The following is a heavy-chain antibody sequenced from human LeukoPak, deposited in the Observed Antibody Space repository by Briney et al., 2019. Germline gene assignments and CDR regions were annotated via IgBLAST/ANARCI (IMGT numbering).Heavy chain of an antibody. CDR2: IRYDGSNK. J-gene: IGHJ4*02. CDR1: GFTFSSYG. D-gene: IGHD3-22*01. V-gene: IGHV3-30*02. Sequence: GGSLRLSCAASGFTFSSYGMHWVRQAPGKGLEWVAFIRYDGSNKYYADSVKGRFTISRDNSKNTLYLQMNSLRAEDTAVYYCAKVRLGYYDSSGYNPSTHWGQGTLVTVSS. CDR3: AKVRLGYYDSSGYNPSTH.